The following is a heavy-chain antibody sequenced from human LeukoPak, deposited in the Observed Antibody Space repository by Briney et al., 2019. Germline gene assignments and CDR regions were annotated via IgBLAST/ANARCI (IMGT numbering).Heavy chain of an antibody. J-gene: IGHJ3*02. CDR1: GYRFTSYW. V-gene: IGHV5-51*01. Sequence: KNGESLKISCKGSGYRFTSYWVGWVRQMPGKGLELMGIIYPGDSDTRYSPSFQGQVNISADKSITTAYLQWSSLKASDTAMFYCARQRGSSSYDAFDIWGQGTMVTVSS. CDR2: IYPGDSDT. D-gene: IGHD6-6*01. CDR3: ARQRGSSSYDAFDI.